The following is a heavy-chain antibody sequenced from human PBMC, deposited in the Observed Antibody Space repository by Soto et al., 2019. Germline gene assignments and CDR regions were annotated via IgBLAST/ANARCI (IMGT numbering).Heavy chain of an antibody. V-gene: IGHV4-34*12. CDR1: GGSFSGYY. D-gene: IGHD2-2*01. Sequence: SEILSLTCAVYGGSFSGYYWSWIRQPPGKGLEWIGEILHPGNTKYNPSLRSRLTISADTSKNQFSLRLRSVTAADTAVYYCAREPPQNASSFYGLDVWGQGTTVTVSS. CDR3: AREPPQNASSFYGLDV. CDR2: ILHPGNT. J-gene: IGHJ6*02.